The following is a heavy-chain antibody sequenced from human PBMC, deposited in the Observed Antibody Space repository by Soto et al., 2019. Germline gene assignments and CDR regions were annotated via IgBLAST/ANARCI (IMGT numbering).Heavy chain of an antibody. D-gene: IGHD2-21*01. CDR2: TYYRSKWYN. V-gene: IGHV6-1*01. CDR1: GDSVSSKSAA. J-gene: IGHJ6*02. CDR3: ARDGEPASEGMDV. Sequence: SQTLSLTCAISGDSVSSKSAAWNWIRQSPSRGLEWLGRTYYRSKWYNGYAVSVKSRIIINPDTSKNQFSLQLNSVTPEDTAVYYCARDGEPASEGMDVWGQGTTVTVSS.